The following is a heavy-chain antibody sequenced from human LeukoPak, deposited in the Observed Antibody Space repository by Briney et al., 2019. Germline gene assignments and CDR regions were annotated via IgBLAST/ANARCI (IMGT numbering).Heavy chain of an antibody. CDR2: ISYDGSNK. Sequence: GGSLRLSCAASGFTFSSYGMHWVRQAPGKGLEWVAVISYDGSNKYYADSVKGRFTISRDNSKNTLYLQMNSLRAEDTAVYYCAKDGGSSGYYSDYWGQGTLVTVSS. D-gene: IGHD3-22*01. J-gene: IGHJ4*02. CDR3: AKDGGSSGYYSDY. V-gene: IGHV3-30*18. CDR1: GFTFSSYG.